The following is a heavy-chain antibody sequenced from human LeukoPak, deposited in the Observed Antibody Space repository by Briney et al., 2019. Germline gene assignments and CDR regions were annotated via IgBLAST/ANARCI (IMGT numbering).Heavy chain of an antibody. V-gene: IGHV3-74*01. CDR1: GFTLSSYW. J-gene: IGHJ3*02. CDR2: INTDGSST. CDR3: ARVIGWDEPFDI. Sequence: GGSLRLSCSASGFTLSSYWMHWVRQAPGKGLVWVSRINTDGSSTNYADSVKGRFTVSRDNAKNALYLQMNSLRAEDTAVYYCARVIGWDEPFDIWGQGTMVTVSS. D-gene: IGHD1-26*01.